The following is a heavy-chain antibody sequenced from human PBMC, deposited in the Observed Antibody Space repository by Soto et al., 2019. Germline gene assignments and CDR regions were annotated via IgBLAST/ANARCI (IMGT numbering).Heavy chain of an antibody. CDR1: GFSISGSDYY. J-gene: IGHJ4*02. V-gene: IGHV4-39*01. Sequence: QLKLQESGPGLVKPSETLALTCVVSGFSISGSDYYWAWIRQSPGKGLEWIGSIYYNGSTDYNPLLTGRVTISVDRSKNQLSLPLSSVPAADAAVYFCARPDRLGPIVYSSRWFFEFWGQGTVVAVSS. D-gene: IGHD6-13*01. CDR3: ARPDRLGPIVYSSRWFFEF. CDR2: IYYNGST.